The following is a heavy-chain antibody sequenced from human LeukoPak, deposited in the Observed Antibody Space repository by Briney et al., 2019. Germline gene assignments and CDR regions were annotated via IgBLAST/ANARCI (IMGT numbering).Heavy chain of an antibody. V-gene: IGHV1-8*03. Sequence: ASVKVSCKASGYTFTSYDINWVRQATGQGLEWMGWMNPNSGNTGYAQKFQGRVTITRNTSISTAYMELSSLRSEDTAVYYCASGYYDSSGTDAFDIWGQGTMVTVSS. CDR1: GYTFTSYD. J-gene: IGHJ3*02. CDR2: MNPNSGNT. D-gene: IGHD3-22*01. CDR3: ASGYYDSSGTDAFDI.